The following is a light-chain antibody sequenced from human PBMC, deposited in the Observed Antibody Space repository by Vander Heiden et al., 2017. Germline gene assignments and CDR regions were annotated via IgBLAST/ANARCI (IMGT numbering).Light chain of an antibody. CDR1: KLGDKY. CDR3: QAWDSSTVLV. J-gene: IGLJ2*01. Sequence: SYELTQPPSVSVSPGQTASITCSGAKLGDKYACWYQSKPGQSPVLVIYQDSKRPSGIPERFSGSNSGNTATLTISGTQAMDEADYYCQAWDSSTVLVFGGGTKLTVL. V-gene: IGLV3-1*01. CDR2: QDS.